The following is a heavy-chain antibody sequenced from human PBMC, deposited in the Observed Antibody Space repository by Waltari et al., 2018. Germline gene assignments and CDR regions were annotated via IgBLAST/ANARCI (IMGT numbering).Heavy chain of an antibody. Sequence: EVQLVESGGALVQPGGSLKLSCVGSGFSFSGPAIHWVRQAPGAGLEGVGHIRNKANNYATEFAASVRGRFTISRDDSKNTVFLQMDRVTVEDTAVYFCSRVASYWYFDLWGRGTLVTVSS. J-gene: IGHJ2*01. V-gene: IGHV3-73*01. CDR2: IRNKANNYAT. CDR3: SRVASYWYFDL. CDR1: GFSFSGPA.